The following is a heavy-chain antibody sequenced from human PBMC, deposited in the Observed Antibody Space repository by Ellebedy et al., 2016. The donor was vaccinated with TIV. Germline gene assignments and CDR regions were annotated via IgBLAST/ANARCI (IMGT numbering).Heavy chain of an antibody. Sequence: GESLKISCAASGFTFNSYTMTWIRQAPRKGLDWISSITAGGDYASYADSARGRFTISRDNSKSTLYLQLSSLRADDTALYYCAKDRLRGRENYWGRGTLVTVSS. CDR3: AKDRLRGRENY. CDR2: ITAGGDYA. D-gene: IGHD3-10*01. V-gene: IGHV3-23*01. CDR1: GFTFNSYT. J-gene: IGHJ4*02.